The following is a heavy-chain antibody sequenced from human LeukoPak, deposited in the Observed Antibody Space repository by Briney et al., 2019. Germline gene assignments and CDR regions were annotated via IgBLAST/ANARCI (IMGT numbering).Heavy chain of an antibody. D-gene: IGHD5-18*01. CDR2: ISGSGGST. CDR1: GFTFSSYA. CDR3: AKGRDTAMFLGIVDY. V-gene: IGHV3-23*01. J-gene: IGHJ4*02. Sequence: GGSLRPSCAASGFTFSSYAMSWVRQAPGKGLEWVSAISGSGGSTYYADSVKGRFTISRDNSKNTLYLQMNSLRAEDTAVYYCAKGRDTAMFLGIVDYWGQGTLVTVSS.